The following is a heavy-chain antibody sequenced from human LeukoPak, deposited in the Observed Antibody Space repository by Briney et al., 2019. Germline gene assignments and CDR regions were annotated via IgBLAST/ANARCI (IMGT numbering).Heavy chain of an antibody. D-gene: IGHD4-17*01. CDR3: ASLTTVNPPGYFDY. CDR2: ISAISNTM. Sequence: GGSLRLSCAASGFTFYSYSMNWVRQAPGKGLEWVSYISAISNTMYYADSVKGRFTNSRDNAKSSLFLQMNSLRAEDTAVYYCASLTTVNPPGYFDYWGQGTLVIVSS. CDR1: GFTFYSYS. J-gene: IGHJ4*02. V-gene: IGHV3-48*01.